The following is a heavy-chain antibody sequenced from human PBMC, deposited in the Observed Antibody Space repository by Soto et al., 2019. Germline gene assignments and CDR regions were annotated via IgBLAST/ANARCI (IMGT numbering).Heavy chain of an antibody. CDR1: GYTFTSYA. D-gene: IGHD3-16*02. V-gene: IGHV1-3*01. J-gene: IGHJ4*02. CDR2: INAGNGNT. Sequence: QVQLVQSGAEVKKPGASVKVSCKASGYTFTSYAMHWVRQAPGQRLEWMGWINAGNGNTKYSQKFQGRVTITRDTTASTAYKELSRLRSEDTAVYYCARDGRIMITFGGVIAGGNNFDYWGQGPLVTVSS. CDR3: ARDGRIMITFGGVIAGGNNFDY.